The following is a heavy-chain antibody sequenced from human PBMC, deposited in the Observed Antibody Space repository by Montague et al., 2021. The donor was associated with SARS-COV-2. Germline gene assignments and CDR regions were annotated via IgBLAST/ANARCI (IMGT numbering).Heavy chain of an antibody. CDR1: GGSISSYY. D-gene: IGHD3-22*01. CDR2: IDYSGST. V-gene: IGHV4-59*01. J-gene: IGHJ3*02. CDR3: ARGGYYDYAFDI. Sequence: SETLSLTCTVSGGSISSYYWSWIRQPPGKGLEWIGYIDYSGSTNXNPSLKSRVTISVDTSKNQFSLKLSSVTAADTAVYYCARGGYYDYAFDIWGQGTMVTVSS.